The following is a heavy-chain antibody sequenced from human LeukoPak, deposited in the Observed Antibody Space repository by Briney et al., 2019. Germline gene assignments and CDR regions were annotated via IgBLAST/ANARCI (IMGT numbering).Heavy chain of an antibody. CDR3: ARPDSPGWGD. Sequence: GASVKVSCKASGYTFTSYDINWVRQATGQGLEWMGWMNPNSGNTGYAQKFQGRVTITADESTSTAYMELSSLRSEDTAVYYCARPDSPGWGDWGQGTLVTVSS. V-gene: IGHV1-8*01. J-gene: IGHJ4*02. CDR2: MNPNSGNT. CDR1: GYTFTSYD. D-gene: IGHD3-22*01.